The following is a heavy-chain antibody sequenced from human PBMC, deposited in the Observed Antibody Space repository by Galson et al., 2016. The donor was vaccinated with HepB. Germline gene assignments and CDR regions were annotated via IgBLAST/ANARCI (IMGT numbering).Heavy chain of an antibody. CDR2: LSGSGGST. CDR3: ARDPRFLPLNDAFDI. CDR1: GFSLSSYG. J-gene: IGHJ3*02. Sequence: SLRLSCAASGFSLSSYGMSWVRQAPEKGLEWVSALSGSGGSTYYADSVKGRFTISRDNSRNTLLLQMNSLRAADTALYYCARDPRFLPLNDAFDIWGQGTMVTVSS. V-gene: IGHV3-23*01.